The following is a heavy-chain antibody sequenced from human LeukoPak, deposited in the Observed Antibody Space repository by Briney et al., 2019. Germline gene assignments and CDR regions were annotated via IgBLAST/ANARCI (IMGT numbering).Heavy chain of an antibody. CDR1: GGSISSSSYY. CDR2: IYYSGST. Sequence: SETLSLTCTVSGGSISSSSYYWGWIRQPPGKGLEWIGSIYYSGSTYCNPSLKSRVTISVDTSKNQFSLKLSSVTAADTAVYYCARGEAAAAATGYFDYWGQGTLVTVSS. V-gene: IGHV4-39*07. CDR3: ARGEAAAAATGYFDY. J-gene: IGHJ4*02. D-gene: IGHD6-13*01.